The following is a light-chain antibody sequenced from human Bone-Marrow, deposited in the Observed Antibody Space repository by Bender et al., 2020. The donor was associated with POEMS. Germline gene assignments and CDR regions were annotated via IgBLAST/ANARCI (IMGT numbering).Light chain of an antibody. CDR2: EVI. CDR3: SSYSSTITH. Sequence: QSALTQPASVSGSPGQSITISCTGTISDVGTYNLVSWYQHHPGKAPKLMIYEVIKRPSGVSNRFSGSMSGTSASLAISGLQAEDEADYYCSSYSSTITHFGGGTKLTVL. J-gene: IGLJ2*01. V-gene: IGLV2-14*02. CDR1: ISDVGTYNL.